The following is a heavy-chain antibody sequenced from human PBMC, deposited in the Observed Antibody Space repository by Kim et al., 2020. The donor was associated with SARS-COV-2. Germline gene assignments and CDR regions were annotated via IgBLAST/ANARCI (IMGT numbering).Heavy chain of an antibody. J-gene: IGHJ6*02. Sequence: GGSLRLSCAASGFTFSGYSMNWVRQAPGKGLEWVSSISSSSSYIYYADSVKGRFTISRDNAKNSLYLQMNSMRAEDTAVYYCAGDQGVSVAVAGTGNYYYGMDVWGQGTPVTVSS. CDR1: GFTFSGYS. V-gene: IGHV3-21*01. CDR3: AGDQGVSVAVAGTGNYYYGMDV. CDR2: ISSSSSYI. D-gene: IGHD6-19*01.